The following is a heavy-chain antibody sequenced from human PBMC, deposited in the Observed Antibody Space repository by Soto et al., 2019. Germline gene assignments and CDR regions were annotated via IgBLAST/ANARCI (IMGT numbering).Heavy chain of an antibody. Sequence: QVQLQESGPGLVKPSQTLSLTCTVSGGSISSGDYYWSWIRQPPGKGLEWIGYIYYSGSTYYNPSLKSRVTISVDTSKNQFSLKLSSVTAADTAVYYCARDQAIDYGDYGPVSRLASDAFDIWGQGTMVTVSS. J-gene: IGHJ3*02. CDR1: GGSISSGDYY. CDR2: IYYSGST. CDR3: ARDQAIDYGDYGPVSRLASDAFDI. D-gene: IGHD4-17*01. V-gene: IGHV4-30-4*01.